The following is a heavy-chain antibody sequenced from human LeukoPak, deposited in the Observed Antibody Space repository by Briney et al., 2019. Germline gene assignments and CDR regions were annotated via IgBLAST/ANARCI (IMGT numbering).Heavy chain of an antibody. V-gene: IGHV6-1*01. Sequence: SQTLSLTCAISGDSVSSNSAAWHWIRQSPSRGLEWLGRTYYKSKWYNDYAASVKSRITINPDTSENQFSLKLSSVTAADTAVYYCARVVPAATHFDYWGQGTLVTVSS. J-gene: IGHJ4*02. CDR1: GDSVSSNSAA. CDR3: ARVVPAATHFDY. CDR2: TYYKSKWYN. D-gene: IGHD2-2*01.